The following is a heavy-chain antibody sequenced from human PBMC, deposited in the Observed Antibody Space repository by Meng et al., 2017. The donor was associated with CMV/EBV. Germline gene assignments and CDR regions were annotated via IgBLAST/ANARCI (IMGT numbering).Heavy chain of an antibody. CDR2: ISSSSSYI. CDR1: GFTFSSDS. CDR3: ARARDIAVGGFDY. D-gene: IGHD6-19*01. J-gene: IGHJ4*02. V-gene: IGHV3-21*01. Sequence: VAAGFTFSSDSRNWVRQAPGKGLEWVSSISSSSSYIYYADSVKGRFTISRDNAKNSMYLQMNSLRAEDTAVYYCARARDIAVGGFDYWGQGTLVTVSS.